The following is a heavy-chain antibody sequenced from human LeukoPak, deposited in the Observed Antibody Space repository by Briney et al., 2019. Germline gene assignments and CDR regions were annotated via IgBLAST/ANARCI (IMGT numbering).Heavy chain of an antibody. D-gene: IGHD5-18*01. V-gene: IGHV4-39*07. CDR1: GGSISSYY. CDR2: IYYSGST. CDR3: ARVFSYGVYYFDY. J-gene: IGHJ4*02. Sequence: KSSETLSLTCTVSGGSISSYYWSWIRQPPGKGLEWIGSIYYSGSTYYNPSLKSRVTISVDTSKNQFSLKLSSVTAADTAVYYCARVFSYGVYYFDYWGQGTLVTVSS.